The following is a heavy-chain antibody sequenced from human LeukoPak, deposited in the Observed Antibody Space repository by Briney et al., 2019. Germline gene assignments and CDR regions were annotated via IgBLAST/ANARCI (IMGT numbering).Heavy chain of an antibody. CDR2: ISYDGSNK. CDR3: ARDVYDILTGPLDY. Sequence: GGSLRLSCAASGFTFSSYGMHWVRQAPGKGLEWVAVISYDGSNKYYADSVKGRFTISRDNSKNTLYLHMNSLRAEDTALYYCARDVYDILTGPLDYWGQGTLVTVSS. V-gene: IGHV3-30*03. J-gene: IGHJ4*02. CDR1: GFTFSSYG. D-gene: IGHD3-9*01.